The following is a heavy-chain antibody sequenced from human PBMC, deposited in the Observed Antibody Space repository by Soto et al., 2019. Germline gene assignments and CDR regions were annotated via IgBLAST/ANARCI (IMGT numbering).Heavy chain of an antibody. V-gene: IGHV3-23*01. CDR3: AKDPYKATYYADYYYYYMDV. D-gene: IGHD1-26*01. CDR1: RFTFHGFA. Sequence: PGGSLTLSCAPSRFTFHGFAIHRVRQAAEKDTDWVSAIRERSVSTYYADSVKSRFTISRVNSKNTLYLQMNSLRAEDTAVYYCAKDPYKATYYADYYYYYMDVWGKGTTVTVSS. J-gene: IGHJ6*03. CDR2: IRERSVST.